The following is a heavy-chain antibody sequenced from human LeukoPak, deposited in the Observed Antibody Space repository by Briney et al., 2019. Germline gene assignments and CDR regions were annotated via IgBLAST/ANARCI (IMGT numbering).Heavy chain of an antibody. CDR3: ASTTVAGSWYFDY. CDR2: IYYSGST. Sequence: SETLSLTCTVSGGSISSYYWSWIRQPPGKGLEWIGYIYYSGSTNYNPSLKSRVTISVDTPKNQFSLKLSSVTAADTAVYYCASTTVAGSWYFDYWGQGTLVTVSS. V-gene: IGHV4-59*01. D-gene: IGHD6-19*01. CDR1: GGSISSYY. J-gene: IGHJ4*02.